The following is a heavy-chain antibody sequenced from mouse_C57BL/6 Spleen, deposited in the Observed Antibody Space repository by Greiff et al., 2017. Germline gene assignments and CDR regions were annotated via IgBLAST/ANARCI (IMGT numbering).Heavy chain of an antibody. V-gene: IGHV1-59*01. Sequence: VKLQQPGAELVRPGTSVKLSCKASGYTFTSYWMHWVKQRPGQGLEWIGVIDPSDSYTNYNQKFKGKATLTVDTSSSTAYMQLSSLTSEDSAVYYCARQGQDWFAYWGQGTLVTVSA. D-gene: IGHD3-3*01. CDR1: GYTFTSYW. J-gene: IGHJ3*01. CDR3: ARQGQDWFAY. CDR2: IDPSDSYT.